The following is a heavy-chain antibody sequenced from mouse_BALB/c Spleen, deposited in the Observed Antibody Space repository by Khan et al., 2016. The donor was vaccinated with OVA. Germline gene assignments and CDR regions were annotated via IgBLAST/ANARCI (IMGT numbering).Heavy chain of an antibody. Sequence: EVQLQESGPELVKPGASVKMSCKASGYTFTSYVMHWVKQKPGQGLEWIGYINPYNDGTKYNEKLKGKATLTSDKSSTTAYMELSSLTSEDSAVYYCARGGWLGYWGQGTTLTVSS. J-gene: IGHJ2*01. V-gene: IGHV1S136*01. CDR2: INPYNDGT. CDR3: ARGGWLGY. CDR1: GYTFTSYV. D-gene: IGHD3-3*01.